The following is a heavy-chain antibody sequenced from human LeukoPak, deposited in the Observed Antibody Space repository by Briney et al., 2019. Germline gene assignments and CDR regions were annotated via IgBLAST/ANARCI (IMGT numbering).Heavy chain of an antibody. J-gene: IGHJ4*02. CDR3: ERDLGVLTGTFFDF. CDR2: ISDYNGNTNYALNT. D-gene: IGHD3-9*01. Sequence: GASVKVSXKASGYTFTSYGISWMRQAPGQGLQWMGWISDYNGNTNYALNTNYAQKFQGRVTLTTDTSTSTAYLELRSLRSDDTAIYYCERDLGVLTGTFFDFWGQGTLVTVSS. CDR1: GYTFTSYG. V-gene: IGHV1-18*01.